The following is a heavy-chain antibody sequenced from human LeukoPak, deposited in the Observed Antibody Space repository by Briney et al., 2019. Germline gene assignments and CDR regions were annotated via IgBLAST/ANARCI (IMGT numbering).Heavy chain of an antibody. CDR3: ARDLPWPSDAFDI. J-gene: IGHJ3*02. Sequence: PGGSLRLSCAAYGFTFSSYSMNWVRQAPGKGLEWVSSISSSSSYIYYADSVKGRFTISRDNAKNSLYLQMNSLRAEDTAVYYCARDLPWPSDAFDIWGQGTMVTVSS. V-gene: IGHV3-21*01. CDR1: GFTFSSYS. CDR2: ISSSSSYI.